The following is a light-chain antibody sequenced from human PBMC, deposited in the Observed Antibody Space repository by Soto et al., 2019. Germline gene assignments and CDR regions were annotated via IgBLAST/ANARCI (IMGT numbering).Light chain of an antibody. CDR1: QSVSSY. CDR2: DAS. J-gene: IGKJ2*01. CDR3: QQRSNWPKYT. V-gene: IGKV3-11*01. Sequence: EIVLTQSPATLSLSPGERATLACRASQSVSSYFAWYQQKPGQAPRRLIYDASNRATGIPARLSGSGSGTDFALTISSLEPEDFAVYFCQQRSNWPKYTFGHGTKLESK.